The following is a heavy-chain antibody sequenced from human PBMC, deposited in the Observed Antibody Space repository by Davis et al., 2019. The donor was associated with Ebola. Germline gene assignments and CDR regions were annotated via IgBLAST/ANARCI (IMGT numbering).Heavy chain of an antibody. D-gene: IGHD4-17*01. CDR3: AKSWVDYGDYGIDY. CDR1: GFTFDAYA. J-gene: IGHJ4*02. Sequence: PGGSLRLSCAASGFTFDAYAMHWVRQAPGKGLEWVSGISWNSGSIGYADSVKGRFTISRDNAKNSLYLQMNSLRAEDTALYYCAKSWVDYGDYGIDYWGQGTLVTVSS. V-gene: IGHV3-9*01. CDR2: ISWNSGSI.